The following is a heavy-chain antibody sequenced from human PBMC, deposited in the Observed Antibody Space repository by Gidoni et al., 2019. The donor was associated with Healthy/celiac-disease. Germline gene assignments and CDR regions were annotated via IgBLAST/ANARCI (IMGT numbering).Heavy chain of an antibody. CDR2: INHSGST. Sequence: QVQLQQWGAGLLKPSETLSLTCAVYGGSFSGYYWRWLRQPPGKGLGWIGEINHSGSTNYNPSLKSRVTISVDTSKNQFSLKLSSVTAADTAVYYCARGRWDGYCSSTSCYIHLDYWGQGTLVTVSS. CDR1: GGSFSGYY. CDR3: ARGRWDGYCSSTSCYIHLDY. J-gene: IGHJ4*02. V-gene: IGHV4-34*01. D-gene: IGHD2-2*02.